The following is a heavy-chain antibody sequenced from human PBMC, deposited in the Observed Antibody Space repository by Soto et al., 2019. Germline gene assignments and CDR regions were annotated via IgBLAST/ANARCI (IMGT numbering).Heavy chain of an antibody. J-gene: IGHJ4*02. D-gene: IGHD4-4*01. CDR1: GFTFSTYA. CDR3: ARDAFIYSRGAYSDH. V-gene: IGHV3-30-3*01. CDR2: ISYTGANQ. Sequence: QVRLVESGGGAVQPGDSLRLSCDVSGFTFSTYALHWVRQAPGKGLEWVAFISYTGANQYYADSVKGRFTVSRDNSKDIASLQMTSLKPEDSAVYYCARDAFIYSRGAYSDHWGQGTLVTVSS.